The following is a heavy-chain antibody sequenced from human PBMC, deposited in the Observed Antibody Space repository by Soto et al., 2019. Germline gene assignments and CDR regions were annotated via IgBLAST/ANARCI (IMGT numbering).Heavy chain of an antibody. CDR1: GFSRTDRGVV. Sequence: QITLKESGPTLVKPTQTLTLTCTFSGFSRTDRGVVVGWIRQPPGKALEWLSLIFWDGSERDSPFFNNRLIINKETSKNQVVPTIAIMDPVETDTYYCALRRGYYYDSSGFSHFHFWGQGLMVTVSS. CDR2: IFWDGSE. V-gene: IGHV2-5*02. J-gene: IGHJ4*02. CDR3: ALRRGYYYDSSGFSHFHF. D-gene: IGHD3-22*01.